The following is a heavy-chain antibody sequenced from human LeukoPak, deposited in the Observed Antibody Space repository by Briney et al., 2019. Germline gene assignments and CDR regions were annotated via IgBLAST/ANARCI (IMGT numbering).Heavy chain of an antibody. D-gene: IGHD1-14*01. Sequence: PSETLSLTCAVYGGSFSGYYWSWIRQPPGKGLEWIGEINHSGGTNYNPSLKSRVTISVDTSKNQFSLKLSSVTAADTAVYYCARPPGLITGGFDPWGQGTLVTVSS. CDR2: INHSGGT. CDR1: GGSFSGYY. CDR3: ARPPGLITGGFDP. V-gene: IGHV4-34*01. J-gene: IGHJ5*02.